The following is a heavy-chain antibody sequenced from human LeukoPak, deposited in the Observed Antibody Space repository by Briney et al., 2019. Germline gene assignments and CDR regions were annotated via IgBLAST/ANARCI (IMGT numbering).Heavy chain of an antibody. V-gene: IGHV1-2*06. Sequence: ASVKVSCKASGYTFTGYYMHWVRQAPGQGLEWMGRINPNSGGTNYAQKFQGRVTMTRDTSISTAYVELSRLRSDGTAVYYCARDVGYCSGGSCQNWGQGTLVTVSS. CDR1: GYTFTGYY. CDR3: ARDVGYCSGGSCQN. D-gene: IGHD2-15*01. J-gene: IGHJ4*02. CDR2: INPNSGGT.